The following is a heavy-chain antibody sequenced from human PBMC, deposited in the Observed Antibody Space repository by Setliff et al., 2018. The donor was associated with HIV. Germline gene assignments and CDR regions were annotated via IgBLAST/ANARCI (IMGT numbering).Heavy chain of an antibody. Sequence: SETLSLTCTVSGGSISSNYWSWIRQPQGRGLEWIGSISSSGSTTYHPSPRSRVTVSAATSKNQFSLKLTSVTAADTAVYFCARDSHYFDTSGHYSWFYFDYWGQGTLVTVSS. CDR3: ARDSHYFDTSGHYSWFYFDY. CDR2: ISSSGST. V-gene: IGHV4-59*12. D-gene: IGHD3-22*01. J-gene: IGHJ4*02. CDR1: GGSISSNY.